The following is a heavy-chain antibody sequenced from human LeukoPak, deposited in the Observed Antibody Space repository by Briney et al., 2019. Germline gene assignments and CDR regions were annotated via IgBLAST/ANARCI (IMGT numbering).Heavy chain of an antibody. J-gene: IGHJ4*02. V-gene: IGHV7-4-1*02. Sequence: ASVKVSCKASGYTLTSYAMNWVRQAPGQGLEWMGWINTNTGNPTYGQGFTGRFVFSLDTSVSTAYLQISSLKAEDTAVYYCARELCVRGSGSYCPFDYWGQGTLVTVSS. CDR1: GYTLTSYA. CDR3: ARELCVRGSGSYCPFDY. D-gene: IGHD3-10*01. CDR2: INTNTGNP.